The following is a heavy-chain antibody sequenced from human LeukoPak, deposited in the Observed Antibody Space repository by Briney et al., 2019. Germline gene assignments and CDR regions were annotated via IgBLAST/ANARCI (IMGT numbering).Heavy chain of an antibody. D-gene: IGHD3-10*01. Sequence: ASVKVSCKASGYTFIRYGMRWVRQAPGQGLEWMGIINPSGGSTSYAQKFQGRVTMTRDTSTSTVYMELSSLRSEDTAVYYCARPRSYFRAVDAFDIWGQGTMVTVSS. CDR1: GYTFIRYG. CDR3: ARPRSYFRAVDAFDI. V-gene: IGHV1-46*01. J-gene: IGHJ3*02. CDR2: INPSGGST.